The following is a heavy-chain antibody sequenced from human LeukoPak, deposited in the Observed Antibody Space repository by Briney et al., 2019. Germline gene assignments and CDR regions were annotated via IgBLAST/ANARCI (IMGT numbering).Heavy chain of an antibody. J-gene: IGHJ4*02. D-gene: IGHD3-9*01. V-gene: IGHV3-7*01. CDR3: AREAIFYYFDY. CDR2: IKQDGSEK. CDR1: GFTFSSYW. Sequence: GGSLRLSCAASGFTFSSYWMSWVRQAPGKGLEWVANIKQDGSEKYYVVSVKGRFTISRDNAKNSLYLQMNSLRAEDTAVYYCAREAIFYYFDYWGQGTLVTVSS.